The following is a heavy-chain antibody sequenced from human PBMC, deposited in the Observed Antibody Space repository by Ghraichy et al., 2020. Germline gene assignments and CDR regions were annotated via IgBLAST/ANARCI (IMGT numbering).Heavy chain of an antibody. J-gene: IGHJ6*02. CDR1: GFTVSSNY. V-gene: IGHV3-66*01. Sequence: GGSLRLSCAASGFTVSSNYMSWVRQAPGKGLEWVSVIYSGGSTFYADSVKGRFTISRDNSKNTLYLQMNSLRAEDTAVYFCARDRAIYGYYGMDVWGQGTTVTVSS. CDR2: IYSGGST. CDR3: ARDRAIYGYYGMDV. D-gene: IGHD4-17*01.